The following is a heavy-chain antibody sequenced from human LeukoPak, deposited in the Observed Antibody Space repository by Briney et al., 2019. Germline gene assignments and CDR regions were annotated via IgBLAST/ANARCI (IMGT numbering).Heavy chain of an antibody. CDR2: IYYSGST. Sequence: SETLSLTCTVSGGSISSYYWSWIRQPPGKGLEWIGYIYYSGSTNYNPSLKSRVTISMDTAKNQFSLKVSSVTAADTAVYYCARDGAGMTGTGLDYWGQGILATVSS. CDR3: ARDGAGMTGTGLDY. D-gene: IGHD3-9*01. CDR1: GGSISSYY. V-gene: IGHV4-59*01. J-gene: IGHJ4*02.